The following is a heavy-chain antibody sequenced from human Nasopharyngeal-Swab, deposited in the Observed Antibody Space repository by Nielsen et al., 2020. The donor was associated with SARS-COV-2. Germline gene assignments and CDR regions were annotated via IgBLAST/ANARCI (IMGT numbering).Heavy chain of an antibody. J-gene: IGHJ4*02. D-gene: IGHD3-3*01. V-gene: IGHV1-18*01. CDR1: GYSFSSYG. CDR3: APGSADNFWNGYFIH. Sequence: ASVKVSCKASGYSFSSYGINWVRQAPGQGFEWMGWISVYNANTDYAQNFQGRVSMTEDTSTNTAYMELSSVRSDDTAVYYCAPGSADNFWNGYFIHWGLGTLVTISS. CDR2: ISVYNANT.